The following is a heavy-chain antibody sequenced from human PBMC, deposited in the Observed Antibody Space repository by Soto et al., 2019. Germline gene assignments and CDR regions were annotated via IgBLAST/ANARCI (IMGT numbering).Heavy chain of an antibody. Sequence: SETLSLTCTVSGDSISSGRHYWSWIRQLPGMGLEWIGYIYYSGSAYYNPSLKSRLTISVDTANNQFSLKLSSVTAADTAVYFCARNTYYDMLSSLDVWGQGTTVNVSS. CDR2: IYYSGSA. D-gene: IGHD3-9*01. J-gene: IGHJ6*02. CDR1: GDSISSGRHY. V-gene: IGHV4-31*03. CDR3: ARNTYYDMLSSLDV.